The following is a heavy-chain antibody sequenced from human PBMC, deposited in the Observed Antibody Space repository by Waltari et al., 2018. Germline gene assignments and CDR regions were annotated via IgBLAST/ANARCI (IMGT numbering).Heavy chain of an antibody. V-gene: IGHV3-23*01. CDR2: ISGSGGST. CDR3: ANTPLLEWLYFDY. Sequence: EVQLLESGGGLVQPGGSLSLSWSASGFTFSSSAMLWVRPAPGKGLEWVSAISGSGGSTYYADSVKGRFTISRDNSKNTLYLQMNSLRAEDTAVYYCANTPLLEWLYFDYWGQGTLVTVSS. CDR1: GFTFSSSA. D-gene: IGHD3-3*01. J-gene: IGHJ4*02.